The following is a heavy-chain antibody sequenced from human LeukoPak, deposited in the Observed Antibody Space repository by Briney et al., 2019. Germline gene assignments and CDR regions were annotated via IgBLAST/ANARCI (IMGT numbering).Heavy chain of an antibody. Sequence: PSETLSLTCAVYGGSFSGYYWSWIRQPPGKGLEWIGEINHSGSTNYNPSLKSRVTISVDTSKNQFSLKLSSVTAADTAVYYCARGRGMITFGGVIAPGPLGFDYWGQGTLVTVSS. CDR3: ARGRGMITFGGVIAPGPLGFDY. J-gene: IGHJ4*02. CDR1: GGSFSGYY. D-gene: IGHD3-16*02. CDR2: INHSGST. V-gene: IGHV4-34*01.